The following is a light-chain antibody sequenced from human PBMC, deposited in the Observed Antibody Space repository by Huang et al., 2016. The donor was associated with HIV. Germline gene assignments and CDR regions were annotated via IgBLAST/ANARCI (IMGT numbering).Light chain of an antibody. V-gene: IGKV3-15*01. J-gene: IGKJ3*01. CDR3: QQYNKWPLFT. CDR2: GAS. CDR1: QNVSSD. Sequence: VMTQSPVTLSVSPGARATLSCRASQNVSSDLAWYQQRPGHPPRLLMYGASTRATGLPARFSGSGSGAEFTLTISSLQSEDFAVYYCQQYNKWPLFTFGPGTKVDIK.